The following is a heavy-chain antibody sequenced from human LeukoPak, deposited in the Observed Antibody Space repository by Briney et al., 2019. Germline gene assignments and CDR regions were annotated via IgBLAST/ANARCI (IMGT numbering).Heavy chain of an antibody. CDR3: ARHQLNFDY. V-gene: IGHV4-59*08. Sequence: SETLSLTCGVSGASLSAYYWSWIRQPPGKGLEWIGYIDYSGGTNYNPSLKSRVTISVDTSKNQFSLNLSYVTAADTAVYYCARHQLNFDYWGQGILVTVSS. J-gene: IGHJ4*02. CDR2: IDYSGGT. D-gene: IGHD1-1*01. CDR1: GASLSAYY.